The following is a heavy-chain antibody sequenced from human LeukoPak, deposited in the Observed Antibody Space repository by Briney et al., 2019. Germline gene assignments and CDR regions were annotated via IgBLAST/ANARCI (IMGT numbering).Heavy chain of an antibody. D-gene: IGHD5-12*01. V-gene: IGHV4-30-2*01. CDR1: GGSTSSGGYS. Sequence: PSETLSLTCAVSGGSTSSGGYSWSWIRQPPGKGLEWIGYIYHSGSTFYNPSLKSRVTISVDRSKNQFSLKLSSVTAADTAVYYCARDARGYSGYLDYWGQGTLVTVSS. CDR3: ARDARGYSGYLDY. CDR2: IYHSGST. J-gene: IGHJ4*02.